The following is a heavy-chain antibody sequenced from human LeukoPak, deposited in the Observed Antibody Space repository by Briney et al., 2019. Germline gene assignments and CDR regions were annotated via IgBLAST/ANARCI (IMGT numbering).Heavy chain of an antibody. CDR3: ARWFGELSLFDP. J-gene: IGHJ5*02. V-gene: IGHV4-59*01. Sequence: SETLSLTCTVSGGSISSYYWSWIRQPPGKGLEWIGYIYYSGSTNYNPSLKSRVTKSVDTSKNQFSLKLSSVTAADTAVYYCARWFGELSLFDPWGQGTLVTVSS. D-gene: IGHD3-10*01. CDR1: GGSISSYY. CDR2: IYYSGST.